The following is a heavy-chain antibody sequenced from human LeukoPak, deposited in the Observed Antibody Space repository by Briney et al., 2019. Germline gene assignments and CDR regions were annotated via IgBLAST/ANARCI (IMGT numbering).Heavy chain of an antibody. Sequence: PGGSLRLSCAASGFTFSGYSMNWVRQAPGKGLEWVSYISSSSTIYYADSVKGRFTISRDNAKNSLYLQMNNLRDEDTAVYYCAREVVGFDYWGQGTLVTVSS. CDR3: AREVVGFDY. D-gene: IGHD2-15*01. V-gene: IGHV3-48*02. CDR1: GFTFSGYS. J-gene: IGHJ4*02. CDR2: ISSSSTI.